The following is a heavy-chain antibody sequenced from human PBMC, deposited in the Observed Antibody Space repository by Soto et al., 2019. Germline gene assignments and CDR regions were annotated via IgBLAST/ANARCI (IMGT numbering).Heavy chain of an antibody. V-gene: IGHV4-30-4*08. CDR3: ARDLDGLHDDTSGPYPRPG. CDR2: IHSSGSI. Sequence: TLSLTCTVSGGSISSDDYYWSWIRQAPGRGLEWIGYIHSSGSIYYNPSLKSRATMSIDTARNQFSLKVSSVTVADTAVYYCARDLDGLHDDTSGPYPRPGWGQRTLGT. CDR1: GGSISSDDYY. J-gene: IGHJ1*01. D-gene: IGHD3-22*01.